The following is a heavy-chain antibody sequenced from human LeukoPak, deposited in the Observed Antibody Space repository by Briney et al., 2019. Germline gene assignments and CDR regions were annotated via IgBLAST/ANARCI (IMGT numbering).Heavy chain of an antibody. J-gene: IGHJ4*02. V-gene: IGHV3-7*04. CDR1: GFTFNTYT. CDR2: IKQDGSKK. D-gene: IGHD5-24*01. Sequence: QTGGSLRLSCAASGFTFNTYTMNWVRQAPGKGLEWVANIKQDGSKKSYVDSVKGRFTISRDNAKNSLYLQMNSLRAEDTAIYYCTRVGYIDEGIDYWGQGTLVTVSS. CDR3: TRVGYIDEGIDY.